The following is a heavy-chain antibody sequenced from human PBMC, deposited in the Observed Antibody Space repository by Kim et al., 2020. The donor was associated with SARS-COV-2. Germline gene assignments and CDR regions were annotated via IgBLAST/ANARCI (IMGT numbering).Heavy chain of an antibody. Sequence: GGSLRLSCAASGFTFSSYAMSWVRQAPGKGLEWVSAISGSGGSTYYADSVKGRFTISRDNSKNTLYLQMNSLRAEDTAVYYCAKDLGDSSSWYGPYYYYYGMDVWGQGTTVTVSS. V-gene: IGHV3-23*01. D-gene: IGHD6-13*01. CDR1: GFTFSSYA. CDR2: ISGSGGST. CDR3: AKDLGDSSSWYGPYYYYYGMDV. J-gene: IGHJ6*02.